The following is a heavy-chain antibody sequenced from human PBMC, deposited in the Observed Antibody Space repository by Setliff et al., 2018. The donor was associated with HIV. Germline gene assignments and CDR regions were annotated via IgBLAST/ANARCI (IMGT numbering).Heavy chain of an antibody. D-gene: IGHD2-15*01. CDR3: ARGPIRYSSGVRWFLGVESWYSGIDY. J-gene: IGHJ4*02. CDR1: DGSLSSYY. Sequence: PSETLSLTCAVYDGSLSSYYWSWIRQSTRKGLEWIGEINDSGTTNYNPSLESRVTMLIDMSKNQLSLKLSSVTAADTAVYFCARGPIRYSSGVRWFLGVESWYSGIDYWGQGTRVTVSS. V-gene: IGHV4-34*01. CDR2: INDSGTT.